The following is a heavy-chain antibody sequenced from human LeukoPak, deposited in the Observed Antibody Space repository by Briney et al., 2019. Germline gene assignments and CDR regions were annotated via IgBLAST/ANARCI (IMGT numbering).Heavy chain of an antibody. D-gene: IGHD3-22*01. CDR1: GFTFSSYE. CDR3: ARGDYYDSSGYPDY. J-gene: IGHJ4*02. CDR2: ISSSGSTI. V-gene: IGHV3-48*03. Sequence: PPGGSLRLSCAASGFTFSSYEMNWVRQAPGKGLEWVSCISSSGSTIYYADSVKGRFTISRDNAKNSLYLQMNSLRAEDTAVYYCARGDYYDSSGYPDYWGQGTLVTVSS.